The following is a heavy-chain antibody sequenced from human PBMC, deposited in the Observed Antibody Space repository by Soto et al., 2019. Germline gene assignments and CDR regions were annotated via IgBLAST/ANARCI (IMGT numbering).Heavy chain of an antibody. CDR3: AGFVVPASRNSDFDY. V-gene: IGHV4-39*01. D-gene: IGHD2-15*01. CDR2: IYYSGST. Sequence: SETLSLTCTVSGISVSTSDYYWGWVRQPPGKGLDWIGNIYYSGSTFYNPSLRSRVTLSVDPSKNQFSLRLNSVTVADTAVYFCAGFVVPASRNSDFDYWGQGTLVTVSS. CDR1: GISVSTSDYY. J-gene: IGHJ4*02.